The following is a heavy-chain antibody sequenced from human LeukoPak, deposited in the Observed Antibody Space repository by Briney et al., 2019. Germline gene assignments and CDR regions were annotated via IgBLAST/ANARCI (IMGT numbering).Heavy chain of an antibody. CDR2: INWNGGST. Sequence: GGSLRLSXAASGFTFDDYGMSWVRQAPGKGLEWVSGINWNGGSTGYADSVKGRFTISRDNAKNSLYLQMNSLRAEDTALYYCARGPTRYYYDSSGYYYSEYFQHWGQGTLVTVSS. CDR3: ARGPTRYYYDSSGYYYSEYFQH. CDR1: GFTFDDYG. D-gene: IGHD3-22*01. V-gene: IGHV3-20*04. J-gene: IGHJ1*01.